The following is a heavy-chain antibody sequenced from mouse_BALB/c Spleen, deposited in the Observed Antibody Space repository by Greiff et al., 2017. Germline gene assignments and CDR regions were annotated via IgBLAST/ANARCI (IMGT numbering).Heavy chain of an antibody. J-gene: IGHJ4*01. V-gene: IGHV5-9-4*01. Sequence: EVKRVESGGGLVKPGGSLKLSCAASGFTFSSYAMSWVRQSPEKRLEWVAEISSGGSYTYYPDTVTGRFTISRDNAKNTLYLEMSSLRSEDTAMYYCARGPYYYGSSLYAMDYWGQGTSVTVSS. CDR2: ISSGGSYT. D-gene: IGHD1-1*01. CDR1: GFTFSSYA. CDR3: ARGPYYYGSSLYAMDY.